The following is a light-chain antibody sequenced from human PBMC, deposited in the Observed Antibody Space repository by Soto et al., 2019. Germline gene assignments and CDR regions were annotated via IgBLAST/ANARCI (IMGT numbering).Light chain of an antibody. CDR2: EVS. CDR3: SLYVGSDNWL. Sequence: QSVLTQPASVSGSPGQSITISCTGTSSDVGGYNYVSWFQQHPGKAPKLIIYEVSKRPSGVPDRFSGAKSGNTASLTVSGLQGEDEAEYYCSLYVGSDNWLFGGGTKLTVL. J-gene: IGLJ2*01. CDR1: SSDVGGYNY. V-gene: IGLV2-8*01.